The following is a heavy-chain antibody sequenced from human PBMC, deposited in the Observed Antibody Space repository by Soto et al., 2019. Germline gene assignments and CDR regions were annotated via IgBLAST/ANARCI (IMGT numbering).Heavy chain of an antibody. J-gene: IGHJ4*02. D-gene: IGHD4-17*01. CDR2: IRSTGYGATT. V-gene: IGHV3-49*03. CDR3: TRHPKDYGFYVRDHY. Sequence: GGSLRLSCTTTGFTFGEYPMSWFRQAPGKGLEWVGFIRSTGYGATTEYAASVKGGFTISRDDSKSIVYLQMNSLKTEDTAIYYCTRHPKDYGFYVRDHYWGQGTLVTVSS. CDR1: GFTFGEYP.